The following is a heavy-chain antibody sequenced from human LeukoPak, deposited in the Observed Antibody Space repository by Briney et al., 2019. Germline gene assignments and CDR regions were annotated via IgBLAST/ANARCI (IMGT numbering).Heavy chain of an antibody. J-gene: IGHJ6*02. CDR1: GGSISSYY. Sequence: AETLSLTCTVPGGSISSYYWSWIRQPPGKGREWVGYIYYSGSTNYNPSLKSRVTISVDKSKNQFSLKLRSVTAADTAVYYCARAVVRGVISYYYGMDVWGQGTTATVSS. CDR2: IYYSGST. CDR3: ARAVVRGVISYYYGMDV. D-gene: IGHD3-10*01. V-gene: IGHV4-59*01.